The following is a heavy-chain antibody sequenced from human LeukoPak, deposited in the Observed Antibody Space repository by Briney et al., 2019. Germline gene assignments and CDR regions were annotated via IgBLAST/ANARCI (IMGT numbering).Heavy chain of an antibody. CDR1: GFTFSSYG. V-gene: IGHV3-23*01. D-gene: IGHD1-26*01. Sequence: GGSLRLSCAASGFTFSSYGMHWVRQAPGKGLEWVSAISASGGSTYYADSVKGRFTISRDNSKNTLYLQMNSLRGEDTAVYYCAKDQSHTGSYCPSDYWGQGALVTVSS. CDR2: ISASGGST. CDR3: AKDQSHTGSYCPSDY. J-gene: IGHJ4*02.